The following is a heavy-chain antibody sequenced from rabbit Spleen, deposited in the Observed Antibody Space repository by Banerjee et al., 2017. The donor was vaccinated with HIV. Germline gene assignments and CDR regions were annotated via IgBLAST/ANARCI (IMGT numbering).Heavy chain of an antibody. CDR2: IHIGTSAFT. CDR1: GVSFSGSSY. V-gene: IGHV1S40*01. J-gene: IGHJ6*01. D-gene: IGHD8-1*01. CDR3: ARDTGSSFSSYGMDL. Sequence: EESGGGLVKPGASLTLTCIASGVSFSGSSYMCWVRQAPGKGLEWIACIHIGTSAFTYFATWATGRFTCSKTSSTTVTLQMTSLTAADTATYFCARDTGSSFSSYGMDLWGPGTLVTVS.